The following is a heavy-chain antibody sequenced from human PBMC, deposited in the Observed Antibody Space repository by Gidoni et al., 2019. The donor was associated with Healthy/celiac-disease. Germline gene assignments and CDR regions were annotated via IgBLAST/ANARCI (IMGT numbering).Heavy chain of an antibody. Sequence: QVQLVESGGGVVQPGRSLRLSCAASGFTFSSYAMHWVRQAPGKGLEWVAVISYDGSNKYYADSVKGRFTISRDKSKNTLYLQMNSLRAEDTAVYYCARVSRRGGGKGWFDMDVWGKGTTVTVSS. CDR1: GFTFSSYA. CDR2: ISYDGSNK. D-gene: IGHD3-10*01. V-gene: IGHV3-30-3*01. CDR3: ARVSRRGGGKGWFDMDV. J-gene: IGHJ6*03.